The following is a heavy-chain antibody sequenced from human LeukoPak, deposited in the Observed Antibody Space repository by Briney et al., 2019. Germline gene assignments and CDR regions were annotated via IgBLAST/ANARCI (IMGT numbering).Heavy chain of an antibody. CDR1: GYTFTNYN. D-gene: IGHD6-13*01. J-gene: IGHJ4*02. CDR2: ISPHNGKA. V-gene: IGHV1-18*04. CDR3: ARGYSSSWFEVAIPGYF. Sequence: SVKLSCKTSGYTFTNYNITWVRHAPGQGLEWMGWISPHNGKANYAQKLQARVTLTTDTTTSTDYMELRSLGSDDTAVYFCARGYSSSWFEVAIPGYFWGQGTLVTVSS.